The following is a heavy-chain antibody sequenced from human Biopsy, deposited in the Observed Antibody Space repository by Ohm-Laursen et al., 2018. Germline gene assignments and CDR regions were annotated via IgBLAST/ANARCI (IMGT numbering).Heavy chain of an antibody. CDR2: VYYTGST. D-gene: IGHD3-22*01. CDR1: GDSISSYY. J-gene: IGHJ2*01. V-gene: IGHV4-59*01. Sequence: PGTLSLTWTVSGDSISSYYWSWIRQPPGKGLQWIGYVYYTGSTDYNPSLQSRVTISVDTSKNHFSLRLRSVTPADTAIYYCARDRGYYSDRTVPGYFDLWGHGTLVTVSS. CDR3: ARDRGYYSDRTVPGYFDL.